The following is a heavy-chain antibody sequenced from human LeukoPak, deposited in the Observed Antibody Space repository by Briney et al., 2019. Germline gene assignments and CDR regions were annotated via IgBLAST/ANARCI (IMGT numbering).Heavy chain of an antibody. Sequence: GRSLRLSCAASGISFRSYGLHWVRQAPGKGLEWVTFIWYDASNKYYAESVKGRFTISRDNSRNTVFLQMNSLRAEDTAIYYCATDISTHYFGSWGQGTLVTVSS. V-gene: IGHV3-33*01. J-gene: IGHJ4*02. D-gene: IGHD3-9*01. CDR1: GISFRSYG. CDR3: ATDISTHYFGS. CDR2: IWYDASNK.